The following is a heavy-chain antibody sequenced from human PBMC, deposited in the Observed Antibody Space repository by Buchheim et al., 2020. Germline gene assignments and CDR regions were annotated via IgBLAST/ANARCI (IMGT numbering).Heavy chain of an antibody. D-gene: IGHD3-22*01. J-gene: IGHJ4*02. CDR3: ARIGMVVVSD. CDR2: IFYSGSA. Sequence: QVQLKESGPGRVQPSEPLSLTCTVSGGSISGDNYYWGWIRQSPGQGLEWIGKIFYSGSAHYNPSLRSRVTISVDTSKNQFSLTLTSVTAADAGLYYCARIGMVVVSDWGQGT. CDR1: GGSISGDNYY. V-gene: IGHV4-39*01.